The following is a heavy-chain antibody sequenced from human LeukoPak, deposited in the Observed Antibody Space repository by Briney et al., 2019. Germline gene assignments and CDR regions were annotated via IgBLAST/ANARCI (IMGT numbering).Heavy chain of an antibody. V-gene: IGHV1-69*08. CDR2: INPALKTS. CDR3: ARVMRERHHFDS. CDR1: AARLTSHN. Sequence: SVKFSCKVSAARLTSHNMDWIRQAPGQGLEWMGLINPALKTSNYAQKFQGRVTITAEESTNTAYMELTSLTSDDTAVYYCARVMRERHHFDSWGQGTLVIVSS. D-gene: IGHD1-26*01. J-gene: IGHJ4*02.